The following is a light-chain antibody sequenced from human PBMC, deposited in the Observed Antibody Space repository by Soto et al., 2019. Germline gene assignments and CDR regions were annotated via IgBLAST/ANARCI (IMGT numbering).Light chain of an antibody. CDR1: RSVSGW. Sequence: IQMPKSPYTLSASVGDTVSVTCLASRSVSGWLAWYQQKPGGAPKLLIYGASALPRGVPSRFSGSGSGTKFTLTIASLQPDDFATYYCQQYESCSGTFGPGTKVDI. CDR2: GAS. V-gene: IGKV1-5*01. J-gene: IGKJ1*01. CDR3: QQYESCSGT.